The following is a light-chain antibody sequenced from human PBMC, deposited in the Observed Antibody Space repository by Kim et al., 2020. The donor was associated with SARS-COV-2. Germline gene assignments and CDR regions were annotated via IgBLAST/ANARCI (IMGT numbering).Light chain of an antibody. J-gene: IGLJ1*01. Sequence: CTLSSGYSNYKGDWYQQRPGKGPRFVMRVGTGGIVGSKGDGIPDRFSVLGSGLNRYLTIKNIQEEDESDYHCGADHGSGSNFVYVFGTGTKVTVL. V-gene: IGLV9-49*01. CDR2: VGTGGIVG. CDR1: SGYSNYK. CDR3: GADHGSGSNFVYV.